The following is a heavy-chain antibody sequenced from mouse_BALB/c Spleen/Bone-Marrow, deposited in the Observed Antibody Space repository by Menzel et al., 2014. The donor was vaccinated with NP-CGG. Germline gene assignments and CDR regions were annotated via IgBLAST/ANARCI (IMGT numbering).Heavy chain of an antibody. J-gene: IGHJ4*01. CDR2: ISSGSSTI. D-gene: IGHD2-14*01. CDR1: GFTLSSFG. Sequence: EVMLVESGGGLVQPGGSRKLSCAASGFTLSSFGMHWVRQAPEKGLEWVAYISSGSSTIYYADTVKGRFTISRDNPKNTLFLQMTSLRSEDTAMYYCARWRYGYAMDYWGQGTSVTVSS. CDR3: ARWRYGYAMDY. V-gene: IGHV5-17*02.